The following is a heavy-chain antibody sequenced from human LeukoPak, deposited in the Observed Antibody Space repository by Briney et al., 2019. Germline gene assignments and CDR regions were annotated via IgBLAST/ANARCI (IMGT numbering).Heavy chain of an antibody. CDR2: IIPIFGTA. V-gene: IGHV1-69*05. CDR1: GGTFSSYA. J-gene: IGHJ6*03. D-gene: IGHD2-2*01. Sequence: SVKVSCKASGGTFSSYAISGVRQAPGQGLEWMGGIIPIFGTANYEQKFQGRVTITTDESTSTAYMELSSLRSEDTAVYYCASSCTKTSCYVTDYYYYYMDVWGKGTTVTVSS. CDR3: ASSCTKTSCYVTDYYYYYMDV.